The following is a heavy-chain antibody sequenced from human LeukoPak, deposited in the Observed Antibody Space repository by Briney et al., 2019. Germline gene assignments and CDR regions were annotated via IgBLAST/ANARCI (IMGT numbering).Heavy chain of an antibody. CDR3: ARDNVKAFDI. V-gene: IGHV3-21*01. Sequence: GGSLRLSCAASGFTFSSYSMNWVRQAPGKGLEWVSPISSSSSDIYYAESVTGRFTISSDNAKNSLYLQMNSLRAEDTAVYYCARDNVKAFDIWGQGTMVTVSS. CDR2: ISSSSSDI. D-gene: IGHD2-8*01. CDR1: GFTFSSYS. J-gene: IGHJ3*02.